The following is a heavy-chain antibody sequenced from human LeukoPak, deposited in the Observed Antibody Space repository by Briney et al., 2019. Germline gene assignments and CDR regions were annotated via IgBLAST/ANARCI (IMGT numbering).Heavy chain of an antibody. CDR3: VSGDTGSGYYY. CDR2: ITGGGDSA. V-gene: IGHV3-23*01. Sequence: AGGSLRLSCGASGFTFSSHAMSWVRQTPERGLEWVSAITGGGDSAYYPDYVKGRFTISRDNSKNTLYLQMNNLGAEDTALYYCVSGDTGSGYYYWGQGTLVTVSS. J-gene: IGHJ4*02. D-gene: IGHD3-22*01. CDR1: GFTFSSHA.